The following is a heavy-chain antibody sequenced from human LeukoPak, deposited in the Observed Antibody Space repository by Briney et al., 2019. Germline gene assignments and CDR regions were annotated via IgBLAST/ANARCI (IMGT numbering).Heavy chain of an antibody. CDR1: GYTLTELS. V-gene: IGHV1-24*01. D-gene: IGHD3-22*01. CDR3: ATTYYYDSSGLWPYFDY. Sequence: ASVKVSCKVSGYTLTELSMHWVRQAPGKGLEWMGGFDPEDGETIYAQRFQGRVTMTEDTSTDTAYMELSSLRSEDTAVYYCATTYYYDSSGLWPYFDYWGQGTLVTVSS. CDR2: FDPEDGET. J-gene: IGHJ4*02.